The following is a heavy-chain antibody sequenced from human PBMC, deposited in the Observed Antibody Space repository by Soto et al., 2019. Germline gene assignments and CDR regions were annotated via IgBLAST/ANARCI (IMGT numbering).Heavy chain of an antibody. D-gene: IGHD5-12*01. J-gene: IGHJ4*02. CDR1: GFTVSSYW. CDR3: ARGNTGYGSFDS. V-gene: IGHV3-74*01. CDR2: ISPAGSST. Sequence: PGGSLRLSCAASGFTVSSYWTHWVRQAPGKGLVWVSRISPAGSSTYYADSVRGRFTISKDTAKNTVYLQINSLGAEDAAVYYCARGNTGYGSFDSWGQGTLVTV.